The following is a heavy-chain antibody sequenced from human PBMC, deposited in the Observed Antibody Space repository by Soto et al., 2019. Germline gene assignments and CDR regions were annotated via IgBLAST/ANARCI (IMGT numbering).Heavy chain of an antibody. CDR1: GGTFSNYA. D-gene: IGHD2-2*01. V-gene: IGHV1-69*01. CDR2: IIPIVGSA. Sequence: QVPLVQSGAEVKKPGSSVKVSCKASGGTFSNYAISWVRQAPGQGLKWMGGIIPIVGSANYAQKFQGRVTITADESTSTAYMELSSLRSEDTTVYYCARSQGSSTSLEIYYYYYHGMDVWGQGTTVTVSS. CDR3: ARSQGSSTSLEIYYYYYHGMDV. J-gene: IGHJ6*02.